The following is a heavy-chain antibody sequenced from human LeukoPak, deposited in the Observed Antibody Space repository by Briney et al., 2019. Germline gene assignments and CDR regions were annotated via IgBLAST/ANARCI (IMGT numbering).Heavy chain of an antibody. J-gene: IGHJ4*02. Sequence: GESLKISCKGPRHSFHSQWIGWVRQMPGKGLEWMGIIYPGDSDTRYSPSFQGQVTISADKSISTAYLQWSSLKASDTAMYYCARHALWYSSGWYMDYWGQGTLVTVSS. V-gene: IGHV5-51*01. CDR1: RHSFHSQW. CDR2: IYPGDSDT. CDR3: ARHALWYSSGWYMDY. D-gene: IGHD6-19*01.